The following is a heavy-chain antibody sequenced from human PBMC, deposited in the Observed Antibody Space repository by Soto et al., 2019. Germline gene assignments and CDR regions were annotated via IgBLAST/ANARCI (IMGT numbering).Heavy chain of an antibody. CDR2: ISYSGST. J-gene: IGHJ4*02. CDR1: GDSMTTVGYY. V-gene: IGHV4-31*03. Sequence: QVQLQESGPGLVKPSQTLSLTCTVSGDSMTTVGYYWTWIRQHPGQGLEWIGFISYSGSTYYSSSLKGRVAIAADTSKNQFSLKLXXXXXADTAVYYCTRGDYWGQGTLVTVSS. CDR3: TRGDY.